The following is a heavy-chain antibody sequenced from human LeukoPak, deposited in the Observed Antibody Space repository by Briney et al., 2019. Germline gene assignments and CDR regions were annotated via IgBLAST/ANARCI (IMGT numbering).Heavy chain of an antibody. Sequence: PGGSLRLSCAASGFTCSDYYMSWIRQAPGKGLEWVSYISSSGSTIYYADSVKGRFTISRDNAKNSLYLQMNSLRAEDTAVYYCARDRFYSTGSVDYWGQGTLVTVSS. CDR1: GFTCSDYY. J-gene: IGHJ4*02. CDR3: ARDRFYSTGSVDY. V-gene: IGHV3-11*01. D-gene: IGHD1-1*01. CDR2: ISSSGSTI.